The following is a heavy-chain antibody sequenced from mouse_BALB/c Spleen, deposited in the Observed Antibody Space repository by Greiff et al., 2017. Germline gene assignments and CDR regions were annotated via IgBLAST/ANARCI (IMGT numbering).Heavy chain of an antibody. D-gene: IGHD1-1*01. CDR2: INPYNDGT. V-gene: IGHV1-14*01. CDR1: GYTFTSYV. J-gene: IGHJ2*01. CDR3: AIYYYGSTYYFDY. Sequence: EVQLQQSGPELVKPGASVKMSCKASGYTFTSYVMHWVKQKPGQGLEWIGYINPYNDGTKYNEKFKGKATLTSDKSSSTAYMELSSLTSEDSAVYYCAIYYYGSTYYFDYWGQGTTLTVSS.